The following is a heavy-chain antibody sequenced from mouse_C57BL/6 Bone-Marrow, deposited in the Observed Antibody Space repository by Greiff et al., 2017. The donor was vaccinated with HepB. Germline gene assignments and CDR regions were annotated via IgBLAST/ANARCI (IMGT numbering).Heavy chain of an antibody. Sequence: QVQLQQSGPELVRPGVSVKISCKGSGYTFADYAMHWVKQSHAKSLEWIGVISTYYGDASYNQKFKGKATLTADKSSSTAYMELRSLTSEDSAVYFCARCGYYPYAMDYWGQGTSVTVSS. D-gene: IGHD2-12*01. CDR2: ISTYYGDA. J-gene: IGHJ4*01. V-gene: IGHV1-67*01. CDR1: GYTFADYA. CDR3: ARCGYYPYAMDY.